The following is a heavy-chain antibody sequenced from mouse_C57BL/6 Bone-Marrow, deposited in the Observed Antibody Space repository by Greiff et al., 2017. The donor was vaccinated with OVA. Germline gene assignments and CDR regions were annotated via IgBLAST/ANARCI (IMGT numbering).Heavy chain of an antibody. Sequence: EVKLMESGGGLVQPGESLKLSCESNEYEFPSHDMSWVRKTPEKRLELVAAINSDGGSTYYPDTMERRFIISRDNTKKTLYLQMSSLRSEDTALYYCARQGGYGNFFDYWGQGTTLTVSS. CDR3: ARQGGYGNFFDY. D-gene: IGHD2-1*01. V-gene: IGHV5-2*01. J-gene: IGHJ2*01. CDR2: INSDGGST. CDR1: EYEFPSHD.